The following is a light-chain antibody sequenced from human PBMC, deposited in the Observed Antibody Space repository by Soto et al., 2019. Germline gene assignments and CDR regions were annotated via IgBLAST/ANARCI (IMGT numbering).Light chain of an antibody. V-gene: IGLV2-14*01. CDR2: DVS. J-gene: IGLJ2*01. Sequence: QSVLTQPASVSGSPGQSITISCTGTSSDIGGYNYVSWYQQHPGKAPKLMIYDVSNRPSGVSNRFSGSKSGNTASLTISGLQAEDEADYYCSSQAVSSTLVFGGETKVTVL. CDR3: SSQAVSSTLV. CDR1: SSDIGGYNY.